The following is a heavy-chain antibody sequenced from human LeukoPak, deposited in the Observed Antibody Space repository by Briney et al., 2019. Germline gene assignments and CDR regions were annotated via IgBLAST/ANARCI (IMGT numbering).Heavy chain of an antibody. CDR2: IYSDTTA. Sequence: GGSLRLPCAASGFTVSSNYMGWVRQAPGKGLEWVSVIYSDTTAYYPDSVKGRFTISRDNSKNTLYLQMNSLSADDTAVYYCARVEEGWFDPWGQGTLVTVSS. CDR3: ARVEEGWFDP. CDR1: GFTVSSNY. J-gene: IGHJ5*02. V-gene: IGHV3-66*01.